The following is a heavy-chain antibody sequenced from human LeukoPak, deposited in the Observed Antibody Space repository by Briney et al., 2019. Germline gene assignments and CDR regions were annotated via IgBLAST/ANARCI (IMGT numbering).Heavy chain of an antibody. D-gene: IGHD5-12*01. J-gene: IGHJ4*02. CDR1: GGSFSGYY. CDR2: INHSGST. Sequence: SETLSLTCAVYGGSFSGYYWSWIRQPPGKGLEWIGEINHSGSTNYNPSLKSRVTISVDTSKNQFSLKLSSVTAADTAVYYCARGRGYSGYDEPDYWGQGTLVTVSS. CDR3: ARGRGYSGYDEPDY. V-gene: IGHV4-34*01.